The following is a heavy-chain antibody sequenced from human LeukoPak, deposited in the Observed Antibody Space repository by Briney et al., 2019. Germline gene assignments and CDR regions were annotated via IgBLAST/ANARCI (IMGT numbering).Heavy chain of an antibody. V-gene: IGHV3-21*01. CDR1: GFTFSSYS. CDR2: ISSSSSYI. CDR3: ARCCSSTSCYTKIAARPGYYYYGMDV. Sequence: PGGSLRLSCAASGFTFSSYSMNWVPQAPGKGLEWVSSISSSSSYIYYADSVKGRFTISRDNAKNSLYLQMNSLRAEDTAVYYCARCCSSTSCYTKIAARPGYYYYGMDVWGQGTTVTVSS. D-gene: IGHD2-2*02. J-gene: IGHJ6*02.